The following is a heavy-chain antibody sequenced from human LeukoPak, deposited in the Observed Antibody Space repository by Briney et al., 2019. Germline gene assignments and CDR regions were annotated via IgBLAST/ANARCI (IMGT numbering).Heavy chain of an antibody. CDR2: IRSKAYGGTT. CDR1: GFTFSTYA. V-gene: IGHV3-49*04. Sequence: PGGSLRLSCAASGFTFSTYAVNWVRQAPGKGLEWVGFIRSKAYGGTTEYAASVKGRFTISRDDSKSIAYLQMNSLKTEDTAVYYCTRVGSGSYFPYYFDYWGQGTLVTVSS. J-gene: IGHJ4*02. CDR3: TRVGSGSYFPYYFDY. D-gene: IGHD1-26*01.